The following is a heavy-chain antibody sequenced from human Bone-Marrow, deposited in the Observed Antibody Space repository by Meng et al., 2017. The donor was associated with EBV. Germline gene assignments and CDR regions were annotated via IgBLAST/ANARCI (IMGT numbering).Heavy chain of an antibody. D-gene: IGHD3-10*01. J-gene: IGHJ5*02. CDR2: INTNTGNP. CDR3: ARFGELFRNWFDP. CDR1: GYTFTDYS. Sequence: QVLLVRSGAEVEKPGASVKVSCKASGYTFTDYSLNWVRQAPGQGLEWMGWINTNTGNPTYAQGFTGRFVFSLDTSVSTAYLQISSLKAEDTAVYYCARFGELFRNWFDPWGQGTLVTVSS. V-gene: IGHV7-4-1*02.